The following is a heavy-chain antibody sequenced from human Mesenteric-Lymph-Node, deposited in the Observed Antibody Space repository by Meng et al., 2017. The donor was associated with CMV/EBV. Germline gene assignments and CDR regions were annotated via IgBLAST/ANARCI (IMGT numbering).Heavy chain of an antibody. D-gene: IGHD3-3*01. V-gene: IGHV3-21*01. J-gene: IGHJ4*02. CDR2: ISSSSSYI. Sequence: GESLKISCAASGFTFSSYAMTWVRQAPGKGLEWVSSISSSSSYIYYADSVKGRFTISRDNAKNSLYLQMNSLRAEDSAVYYCVPYYDFWSGRYYFDYWGQGTLVTVSS. CDR1: GFTFSSYA. CDR3: VPYYDFWSGRYYFDY.